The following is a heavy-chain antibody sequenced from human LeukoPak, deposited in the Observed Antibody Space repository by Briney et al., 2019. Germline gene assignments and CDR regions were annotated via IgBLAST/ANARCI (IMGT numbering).Heavy chain of an antibody. J-gene: IGHJ4*02. CDR3: AKDRWVRGVTPTSFDS. CDR1: GFTFSSYE. CDR2: ISSSGSTI. V-gene: IGHV3-48*03. Sequence: PGGSLRLSCAASGFTFSSYEMNWVRQAPGKGLEWVSYISSSGSTIYYADSVKGRFTISRDNAKNSLYLQMNSLRAEDTAVYYCAKDRWVRGVTPTSFDSWGQGTLVTVSS. D-gene: IGHD3-10*01.